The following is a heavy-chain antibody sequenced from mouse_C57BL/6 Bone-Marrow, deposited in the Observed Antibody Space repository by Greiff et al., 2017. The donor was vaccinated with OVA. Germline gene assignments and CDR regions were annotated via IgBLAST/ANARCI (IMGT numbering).Heavy chain of an antibody. CDR2: INPGSGGT. CDR1: GYAFTNYL. Sequence: VQLQQSGAELVRPGTSVKVSCKASGYAFTNYLIEWVKQRPGQGLEWIGVINPGSGGTNYNEKFKGKATLTADKSSSTAYMQLSSLTSEDSAVYFCARCWDGFYFDYWGQGTTLTVSS. V-gene: IGHV1-54*01. D-gene: IGHD4-1*01. CDR3: ARCWDGFYFDY. J-gene: IGHJ2*01.